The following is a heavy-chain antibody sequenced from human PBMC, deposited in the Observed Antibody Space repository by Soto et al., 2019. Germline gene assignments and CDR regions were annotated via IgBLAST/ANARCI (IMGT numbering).Heavy chain of an antibody. D-gene: IGHD3-22*01. J-gene: IGHJ4*02. CDR1: GVSISSGNW. V-gene: IGHV4-4*02. CDR2: IFRDGMT. CDR3: VRLVYDRRLNYLYLDY. Sequence: QVQLQESGPGLVKPSGTVSLTCDVSGVSISSGNWWSRVREPPGKGLEWIAEIFRDGMTTYYPSPRRPATISVDTSKNRFSLRVTSANAADTPIYYCVRLVYDRRLNYLYLDYWGPGALVTVSS.